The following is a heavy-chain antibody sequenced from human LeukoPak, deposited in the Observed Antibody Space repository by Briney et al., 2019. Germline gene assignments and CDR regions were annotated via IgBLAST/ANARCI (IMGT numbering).Heavy chain of an antibody. Sequence: PSETLSLTCTVSGGSISSYYWSWIRQPPGKGLEWIGYISYGGSTNYNPSLKSRVTISVDTSKNQFSLKLSSVTAADTAIYYCARLYSSSLGRVFDYWGQGTLVTVSS. V-gene: IGHV4-59*01. CDR1: GGSISSYY. CDR2: ISYGGST. CDR3: ARLYSSSLGRVFDY. D-gene: IGHD6-13*01. J-gene: IGHJ4*02.